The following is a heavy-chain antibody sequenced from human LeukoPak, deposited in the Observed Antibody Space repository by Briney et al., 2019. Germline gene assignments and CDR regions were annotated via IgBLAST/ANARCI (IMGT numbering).Heavy chain of an antibody. CDR3: ARDSWYSSGWYDY. V-gene: IGHV1-2*02. D-gene: IGHD6-19*01. Sequence: ASVKVSCTASGYTFTGYYMHWVRQAPGQGLEWMGWINPNSGGTNYAQKFQGRVTMTRDTSISTAYMELSRLSSDDTAVYYCARDSWYSSGWYDYWGQGTLVTVSS. J-gene: IGHJ4*02. CDR2: INPNSGGT. CDR1: GYTFTGYY.